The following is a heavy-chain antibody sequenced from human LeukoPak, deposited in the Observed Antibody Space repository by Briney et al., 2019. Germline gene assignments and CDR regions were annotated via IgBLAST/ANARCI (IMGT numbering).Heavy chain of an antibody. J-gene: IGHJ5*02. CDR3: ARGLTMVRGVIRHNWFDP. D-gene: IGHD3-10*01. CDR1: GYTFTSYD. Sequence: ASVKVSCKASGYTFTSYDINWVRQATGQGLEWMGWMNPNSGNTGYAQKFQGRVTMTRNTSISTAYMELSSLRSEDTAVYYCARGLTMVRGVIRHNWFDPWGQGTLVTVSS. CDR2: MNPNSGNT. V-gene: IGHV1-8*01.